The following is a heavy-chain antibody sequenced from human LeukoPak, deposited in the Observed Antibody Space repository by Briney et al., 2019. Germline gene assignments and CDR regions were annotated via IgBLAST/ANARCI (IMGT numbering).Heavy chain of an antibody. J-gene: IGHJ3*02. CDR3: ARGPLTGGSLLDAFDI. Sequence: SETLSLTCTVSGGSISSYYWSWIRQPAGKGLEWIGRIYTSGSANYNPSLKSRLTISVDTSKNQFSLKLSSVTAADTAVYYCARGPLTGGSLLDAFDIWGQGTMVTVSS. V-gene: IGHV4-4*07. CDR1: GGSISSYY. D-gene: IGHD7-27*01. CDR2: IYTSGSA.